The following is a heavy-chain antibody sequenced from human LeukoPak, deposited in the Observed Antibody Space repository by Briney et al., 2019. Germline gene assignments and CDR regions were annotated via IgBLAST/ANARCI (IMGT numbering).Heavy chain of an antibody. D-gene: IGHD2-21*01. J-gene: IGHJ6*02. Sequence: SETLSLTCAIYGGSFGTHSWTWIRQPPGKGLEWVGEIHQSGSTNYNPSLRSRVIISVDTSKNQFSVRLRSVSAADTAMYFCTRGNMSPGSFHGMDVWGQGTMVT. V-gene: IGHV4-34*01. CDR2: IHQSGST. CDR3: TRGNMSPGSFHGMDV. CDR1: GGSFGTHS.